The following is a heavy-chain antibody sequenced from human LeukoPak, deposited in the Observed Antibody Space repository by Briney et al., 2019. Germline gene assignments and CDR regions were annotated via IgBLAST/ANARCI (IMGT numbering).Heavy chain of an antibody. Sequence: SVKVSCKASGYTFTSNYIHWVRQAPGQGLEWMGGIIPIFGTANYAQKFQGRATITADESTSTAYMELSSLRSEDTAVYYCAIVGATSGWYFDLWGRGTLVTVSS. CDR3: AIVGATSGWYFDL. J-gene: IGHJ2*01. CDR2: IIPIFGTA. D-gene: IGHD1-26*01. V-gene: IGHV1-69*13. CDR1: GYTFTSNY.